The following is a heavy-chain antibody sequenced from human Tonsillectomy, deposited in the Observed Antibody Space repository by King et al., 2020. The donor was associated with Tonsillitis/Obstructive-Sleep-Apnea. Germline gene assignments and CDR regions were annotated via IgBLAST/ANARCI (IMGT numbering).Heavy chain of an antibody. CDR2: IYYSGST. CDR3: ARRIHYDILTGYYSYNFDY. CDR1: GGSISSYY. V-gene: IGHV4-59*08. D-gene: IGHD3-9*01. Sequence: VQLQESGPGLVKPSETLSLTCTVSGGSISSYYWSWIRPPPGKGLGWIGYIYYSGSTNYNPSLQSRVTISVDTSKNRFSLKLSSVTAADTAVYYCARRIHYDILTGYYSYNFDYWGQGTLVTVSS. J-gene: IGHJ4*02.